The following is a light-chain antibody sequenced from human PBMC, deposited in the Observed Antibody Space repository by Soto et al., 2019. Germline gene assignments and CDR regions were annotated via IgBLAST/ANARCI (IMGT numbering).Light chain of an antibody. Sequence: QSALTQPASVSGSPGQSITISCTGTSSDVGGYNYVSWCQQHPGKAPKLMIYEVSNRPSGVSNRFSGSKSGNTASLTISGLQAEDEGDYYCSSYTSSSTLYVFGPGTKVTVL. CDR2: EVS. CDR1: SSDVGGYNY. CDR3: SSYTSSSTLYV. V-gene: IGLV2-14*01. J-gene: IGLJ1*01.